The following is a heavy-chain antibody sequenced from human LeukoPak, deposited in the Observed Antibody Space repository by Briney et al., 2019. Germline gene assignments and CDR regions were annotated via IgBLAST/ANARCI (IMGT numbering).Heavy chain of an antibody. CDR3: AREEGGYCSSTSCYIGAFDI. Sequence: SETLSLTCTVSGGSISSYYWSWIRQPAGKGLEWIGRIYTSGSTNYNPSLKSRVTMSVDTSKNQFSLKLSSVTAADTAVYYCAREEGGYCSSTSCYIGAFDIWGQGTMVTVSS. CDR1: GGSISSYY. J-gene: IGHJ3*02. D-gene: IGHD2-2*02. V-gene: IGHV4-4*07. CDR2: IYTSGST.